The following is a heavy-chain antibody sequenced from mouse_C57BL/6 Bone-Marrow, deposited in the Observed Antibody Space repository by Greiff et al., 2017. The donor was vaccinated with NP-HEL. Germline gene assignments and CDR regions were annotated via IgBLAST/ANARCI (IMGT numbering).Heavy chain of an antibody. CDR3: ARRVYYGYIYF. Sequence: VQLQQPGAELVKPGASVKLSCKASGYTFTSYWMHWVKQRPGQGLEWIGMIHPNSGSTNYNEKFKSKATLTVDKSSSTAYMQLSSLTSEDSAVYYCARRVYYGYIYFWGTGTTVTVSS. CDR2: IHPNSGST. J-gene: IGHJ1*03. V-gene: IGHV1-64*01. CDR1: GYTFTSYW.